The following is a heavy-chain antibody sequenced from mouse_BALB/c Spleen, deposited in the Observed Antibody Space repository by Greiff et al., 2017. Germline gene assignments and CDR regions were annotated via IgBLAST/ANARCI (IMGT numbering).Heavy chain of an antibody. CDR3: TRRSFAY. CDR1: GYTFTDYE. Sequence: VQLQQSGAELVRPGASVTLSCKASGYTFTDYEMHWVKQTPVHGLEWIGAIDPETGGTAYNQKFTGKATLTADKSSSTAYMELRSLTSEDSAVYYCTRRSFAYWGQGTLVTVSA. J-gene: IGHJ3*01. CDR2: IDPETGGT. V-gene: IGHV1-15*01.